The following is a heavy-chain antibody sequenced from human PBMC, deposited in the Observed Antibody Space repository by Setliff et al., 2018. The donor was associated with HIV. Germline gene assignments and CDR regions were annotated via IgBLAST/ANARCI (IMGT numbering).Heavy chain of an antibody. D-gene: IGHD6-19*01. J-gene: IGHJ3*02. CDR3: GRDQSGVAAASFGGGSAWSDEGFDI. CDR1: GGILSNYV. Sequence: SVKVSCKPSGGILSNYVITWVRQAPGQGLEWMGMIIPMYNIPAYAQKFQGRVTFTADESTSTAYMELSSRSSEDTAVYYCGRDQSGVAAASFGGGSAWSDEGFDIWGQGTMVTVSS. CDR2: IIPMYNIP. V-gene: IGHV1-69*13.